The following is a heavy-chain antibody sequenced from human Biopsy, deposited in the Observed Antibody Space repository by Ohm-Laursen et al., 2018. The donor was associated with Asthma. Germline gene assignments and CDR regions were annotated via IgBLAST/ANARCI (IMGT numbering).Heavy chain of an antibody. J-gene: IGHJ4*02. CDR1: GFTFGSYS. CDR3: ARFKRGYSYGYAGVFDY. V-gene: IGHV3-48*02. Sequence: SLRLSCAASGFTFGSYSMNWVRQAPGKGLEWVSYISSSSTIYYADSVKGRFTISRDNAKNSLYLQMNSLRDEDTAVYYCARFKRGYSYGYAGVFDYWGQGTLVTVSS. D-gene: IGHD5-18*01. CDR2: ISSSSTI.